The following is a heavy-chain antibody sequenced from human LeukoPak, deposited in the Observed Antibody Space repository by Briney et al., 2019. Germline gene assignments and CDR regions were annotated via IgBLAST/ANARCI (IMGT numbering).Heavy chain of an antibody. CDR3: ARDTPIAAAVTAYVLDY. D-gene: IGHD6-13*01. V-gene: IGHV3-53*01. Sequence: LTGGSLRLSCAASGFTVSSNYMTWVRQAPGKGLEWVAVLYNAGLTYYADSVKGRFTISRDNSRNTLYLQMNSLRAEDTAVYYCARDTPIAAAVTAYVLDYWGQGTLVTVSS. CDR1: GFTVSSNY. J-gene: IGHJ4*02. CDR2: LYNAGLT.